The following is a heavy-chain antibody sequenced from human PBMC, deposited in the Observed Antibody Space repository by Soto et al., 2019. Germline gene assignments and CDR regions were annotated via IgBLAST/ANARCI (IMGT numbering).Heavy chain of an antibody. V-gene: IGHV3-23*01. J-gene: IGHJ5*02. CDR2: ISGSGGST. CDR3: AKVIKDPRLWFGELSGTWFDP. CDR1: GFTFSSYA. D-gene: IGHD3-10*01. Sequence: EVQLLESGGGLVQPGGSLRLSCAASGFTFSSYAMSWVRQAPGKGLEWVSAISGSGGSTYYADSVKGRFTISRDNSKNTLYLQMTSLRAEDTAVYYCAKVIKDPRLWFGELSGTWFDPWGQGTLVTVSS.